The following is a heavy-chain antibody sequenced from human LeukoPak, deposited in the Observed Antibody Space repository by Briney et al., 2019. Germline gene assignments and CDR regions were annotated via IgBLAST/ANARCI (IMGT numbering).Heavy chain of an antibody. Sequence: ASVKVSCKASGGTFSSYAISWVRQAPGQGLEWMGGIIPIFGTANYAQKFQGRVTITADESTSTAYMELSSLRSEDTAVYYCARGPYCSSTSCYTYYYYYMDVWGKGTTVTVSS. D-gene: IGHD2-2*02. CDR2: IIPIFGTA. CDR3: ARGPYCSSTSCYTYYYYYMDV. V-gene: IGHV1-69*01. J-gene: IGHJ6*03. CDR1: GGTFSSYA.